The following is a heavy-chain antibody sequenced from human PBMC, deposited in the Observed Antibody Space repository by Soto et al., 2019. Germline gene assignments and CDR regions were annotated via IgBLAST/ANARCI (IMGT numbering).Heavy chain of an antibody. D-gene: IGHD6-19*01. CDR1: GASISSSTFY. J-gene: IGHJ4*02. Sequence: QLQLQESGPGLVKPSETLSLTCTVSGASISSSTFYWGWIRQPPGKGLEWIGTVYYSGSAYYNPSLKSRLTISVDTSKNQFSLKRSSVTAADTALYYCVRHAPYRSGWANRNDYWGQGTLVTVSS. CDR3: VRHAPYRSGWANRNDY. V-gene: IGHV4-39*01. CDR2: VYYSGSA.